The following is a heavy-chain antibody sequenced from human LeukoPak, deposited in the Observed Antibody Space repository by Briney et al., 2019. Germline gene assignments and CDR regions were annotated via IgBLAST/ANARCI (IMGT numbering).Heavy chain of an antibody. CDR1: GGTFSSYA. V-gene: IGHV1-46*01. CDR3: ARSGGVAPAAEFDP. J-gene: IGHJ5*02. D-gene: IGHD2-2*01. CDR2: INPSGGST. Sequence: ASVKVSCKASGGTFSSYAISWVRQAPGQGLEWMGIINPSGGSTSYAQKFQGRVTMTRDMSTSTVYMELSSLRSEDTAVYYCARSGGVAPAAEFDPWGQGTLVTVSS.